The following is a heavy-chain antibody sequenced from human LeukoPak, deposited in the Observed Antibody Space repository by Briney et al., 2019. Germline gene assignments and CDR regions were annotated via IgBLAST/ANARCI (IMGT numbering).Heavy chain of an antibody. D-gene: IGHD2-2*02. J-gene: IGHJ5*02. CDR1: GYTFTSYG. CDR3: ARDYCSSTSCYMYIWFDP. V-gene: IGHV1-18*01. CDR2: ISAYNGNT. Sequence: ASVKVSCKASGYTFTSYGISWVRQAPGQGLEWMGWISAYNGNTNYAQKLQGRVTMTTDTSTSTAYMELRSLRSDDTAVYYCARDYCSSTSCYMYIWFDPWGQGTLVTVSS.